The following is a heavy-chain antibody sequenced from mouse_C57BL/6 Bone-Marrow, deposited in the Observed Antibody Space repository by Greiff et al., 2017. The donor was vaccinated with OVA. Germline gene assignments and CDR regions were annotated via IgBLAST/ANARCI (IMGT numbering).Heavy chain of an antibody. CDR3: ARSGDYYAMDY. V-gene: IGHV1-42*01. D-gene: IGHD3-1*01. CDR1: GYSFTGYY. Sequence: EVQLQQSGAELVKPGASVKMSCKASGYSFTGYYMNWVKQSPEQGLEWIGEINPSTGGTTYNQKFKAKATLTVDKSSSTAYMQLKSLTSEDSAVYYCARSGDYYAMDYWGQGTSVTVSS. J-gene: IGHJ4*01. CDR2: INPSTGGT.